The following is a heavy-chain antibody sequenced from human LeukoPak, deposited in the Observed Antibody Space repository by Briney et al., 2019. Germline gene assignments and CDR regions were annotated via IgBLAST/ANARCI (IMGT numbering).Heavy chain of an antibody. CDR3: ARILLIDY. CDR1: GFNLSGSW. V-gene: IGHV3-30-3*01. CDR2: ISYDGSNK. D-gene: IGHD3-16*01. Sequence: GGSLRLSCAASGFNLSGSWMHWVCQAPEKGLEWVAVISYDGSNKYYADSVKGRFTISRDNSKNTLYLQMNSLRAEDTAVYYCARILLIDYWGQGTLVTVSS. J-gene: IGHJ4*02.